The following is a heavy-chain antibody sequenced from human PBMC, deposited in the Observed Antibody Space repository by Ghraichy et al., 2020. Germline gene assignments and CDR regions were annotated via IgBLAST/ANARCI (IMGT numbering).Heavy chain of an antibody. V-gene: IGHV3-48*02. CDR1: GFTFSSYD. CDR3: VRDLERFGVREC. CDR2: ISSGSSPR. D-gene: IGHD3-10*01. Sequence: GGSLRLSCAASGFTFSSYDMNWVRQAPGKGLEWVSYISSGSSPRHYADSVKGRFTVSRDNAKNSLYLQMNSLRDEDTAVYYCVRDLERFGVRECWGQGTLVTVSS. J-gene: IGHJ4*02.